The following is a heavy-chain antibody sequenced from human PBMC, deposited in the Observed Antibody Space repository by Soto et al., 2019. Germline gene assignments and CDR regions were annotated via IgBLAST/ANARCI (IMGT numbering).Heavy chain of an antibody. CDR1: GYTFTGYY. V-gene: IGHV1-2*04. D-gene: IGHD1-26*01. Sequence: ASVKVSCKASGYTFTGYYMHWVRQAPGQGLEWMGWINPNSGGTNYAQKFQGWVTMTRDTSISTAYMELSRLRSDDTAVYYCARDKYSGSQGWFDPWGQGTLVTVSS. J-gene: IGHJ5*02. CDR3: ARDKYSGSQGWFDP. CDR2: INPNSGGT.